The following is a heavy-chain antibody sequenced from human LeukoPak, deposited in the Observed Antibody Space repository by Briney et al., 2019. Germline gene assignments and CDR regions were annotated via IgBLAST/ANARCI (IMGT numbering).Heavy chain of an antibody. Sequence: PSETLSLTCAVYGGSFSGYYWSWIRQPPGKGLEWIGEINHSGSTNYNPSLKSRVTISVDTSKNQFSLKLSSVTAADTAVYYCARGGVPPKVAATGFPYWGQGTLVTVSS. V-gene: IGHV4-34*01. CDR3: ARGGVPPKVAATGFPY. CDR1: GGSFSGYY. J-gene: IGHJ4*02. D-gene: IGHD2-15*01. CDR2: INHSGST.